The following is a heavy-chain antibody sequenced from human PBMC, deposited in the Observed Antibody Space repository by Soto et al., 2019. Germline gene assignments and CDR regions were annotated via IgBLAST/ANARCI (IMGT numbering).Heavy chain of an antibody. Sequence: GGSLRLSCVASGFTFSSYWMHWVRQAPGKGLVWVSRINSDGSSTSYADSVKGRFTISRDNAKNTLYLQMNSLRAEDTAVYYCAREGPPYYDFWSGPDYWGQGTLVTVSS. V-gene: IGHV3-74*01. J-gene: IGHJ4*02. CDR1: GFTFSSYW. CDR3: AREGPPYYDFWSGPDY. CDR2: INSDGSST. D-gene: IGHD3-3*01.